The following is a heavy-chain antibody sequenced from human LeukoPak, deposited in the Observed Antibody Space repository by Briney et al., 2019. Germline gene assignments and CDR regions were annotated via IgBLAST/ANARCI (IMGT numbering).Heavy chain of an antibody. V-gene: IGHV4-30-2*01. Sequence: PSETLSLTCSVSGGSISSGGYSWSWIRQPPGKGLEWIGYIYHSGSTYYNPSLKSRVTISVDRSKNQFSLKLSSVTAADTAVYYCARVSFGGGNYYGMDVWGQGTTVTVSS. CDR1: GGSISSGGYS. D-gene: IGHD2-21*01. J-gene: IGHJ6*02. CDR2: IYHSGST. CDR3: ARVSFGGGNYYGMDV.